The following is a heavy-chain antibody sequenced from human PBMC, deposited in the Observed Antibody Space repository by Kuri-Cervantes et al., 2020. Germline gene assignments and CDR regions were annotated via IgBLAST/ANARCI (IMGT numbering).Heavy chain of an antibody. CDR1: GFTFSSYS. V-gene: IGHV3-21*03. CDR2: ISSSSSYI. J-gene: IGHJ3*02. Sequence: GESLKISCAASGFTFSSYSMNWARQAPGKGLEWVSSISSSSSYIYYADSVKGRFTISRDNAKNSLYLQMNSLRAEDTAVYYCARSGDYVAYDAFDIWGQGTMVTVSS. D-gene: IGHD4-17*01. CDR3: ARSGDYVAYDAFDI.